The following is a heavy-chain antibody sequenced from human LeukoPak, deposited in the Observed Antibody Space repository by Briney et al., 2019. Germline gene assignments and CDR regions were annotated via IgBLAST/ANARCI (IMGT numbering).Heavy chain of an antibody. J-gene: IGHJ4*02. CDR2: IYYSGNI. CDR3: TRNSGWFTNFDY. CDR1: GYSFSSGYK. V-gene: IGHV4-61*01. D-gene: IGHD6-19*01. Sequence: PAGTLTLTCTVSGYSFSSGYKWGWLRQPAEGGVGGIWYIYYSGNINYNPSLKSRVTISGDTSKNQFSLKLSSVTAADTAVYYCTRNSGWFTNFDYWGQGTLVTVSS.